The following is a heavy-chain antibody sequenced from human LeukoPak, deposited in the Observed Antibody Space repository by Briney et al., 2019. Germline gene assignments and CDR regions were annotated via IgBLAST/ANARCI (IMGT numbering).Heavy chain of an antibody. CDR2: ISSSGSTI. CDR1: GFTFSSYE. J-gene: IGHJ4*02. D-gene: IGHD1-26*01. V-gene: IGHV3-48*03. Sequence: PEGSLRLSCAASGFTFSSYEMNWVRQAPGKGLEWVSYISSSGSTIYYADSVKGRFTISRDNAKNSLYLQMNSLRAEDTAVYYCARDGGSHYFDYWGQGTLVTVSS. CDR3: ARDGGSHYFDY.